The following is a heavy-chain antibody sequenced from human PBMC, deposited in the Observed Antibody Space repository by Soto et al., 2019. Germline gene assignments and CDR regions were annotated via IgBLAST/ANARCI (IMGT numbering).Heavy chain of an antibody. CDR2: INHSGST. V-gene: IGHV4-34*01. CDR3: ARGLAFNYYDILPGYYGY. D-gene: IGHD3-9*01. J-gene: IGHJ1*01. CDR1: GGSFSGYY. Sequence: SETLSLTCAVYGGSFSGYYWSWIRQPPGKGLEWIGEINHSGSTNYNPSLKSRVTISVDTSKNQFSLKLSSVTAADTAVYYCARGLAFNYYDILPGYYGYWGQGTLVPVSS.